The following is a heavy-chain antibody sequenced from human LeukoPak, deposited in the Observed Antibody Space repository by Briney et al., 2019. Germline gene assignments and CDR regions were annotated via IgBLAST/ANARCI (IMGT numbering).Heavy chain of an antibody. J-gene: IGHJ4*02. D-gene: IGHD1-1*01. CDR3: ARGKYNFDY. Sequence: GGSLRLSCAASGFTFSSYAMSWVRQALGKGLEWVSVIYSGGSTYYADSVKGRFTISRDNSKNTLYLQMNSLRVEDTAVYYCARGKYNFDYWGQGTLVTVSS. V-gene: IGHV3-66*01. CDR2: IYSGGST. CDR1: GFTFSSYA.